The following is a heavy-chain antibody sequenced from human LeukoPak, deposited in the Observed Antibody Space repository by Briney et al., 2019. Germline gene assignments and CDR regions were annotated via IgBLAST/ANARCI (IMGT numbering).Heavy chain of an antibody. V-gene: IGHV3-15*01. J-gene: IGHJ4*02. D-gene: IGHD6-19*01. CDR1: GFTFSNAW. CDR2: IKKKSDGGTT. Sequence: PGGPLRLSCAASGFTFSNAWMTWVRQAPGKGLEWVGHIKKKSDGGTTDYAAPVKGRFTISRDDSKDTLYLQMNSLKIDDTAVYYCTTVQQWLAQALGYWGQGTLVTVSS. CDR3: TTVQQWLAQALGY.